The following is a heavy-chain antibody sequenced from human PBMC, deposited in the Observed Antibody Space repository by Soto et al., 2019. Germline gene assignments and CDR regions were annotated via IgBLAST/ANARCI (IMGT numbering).Heavy chain of an antibody. D-gene: IGHD6-13*01. CDR1: GGSISSYY. CDR3: AREGVSSSWYNYYGMDV. CDR2: IYYSGST. J-gene: IGHJ6*02. V-gene: IGHV4-59*01. Sequence: QVQLQESGPGLVKPSETLSLTCTVSGGSISSYYWSWIRQPPGKGLEWIGYIYYSGSTNYNPSLKGRVTISVDXAXTXISLKLSSVTAADTAVYYCAREGVSSSWYNYYGMDVWGQGTTVTVSS.